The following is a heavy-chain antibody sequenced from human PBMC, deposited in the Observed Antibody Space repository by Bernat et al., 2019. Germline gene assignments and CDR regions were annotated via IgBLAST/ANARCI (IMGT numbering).Heavy chain of an antibody. J-gene: IGHJ4*02. Sequence: QVQLVESGGGVVQPGGSLRLSCSASGFTFSSYGMHWVRQAPGKGLSWVAFIRYDGSNKYYADSVKGRVTISRDDSKNMLYLQMNSLRAEDTAVYCCAKCQAERGLQLPSGAWGQGTLVTVSS. CDR2: IRYDGSNK. CDR1: GFTFSSYG. CDR3: AKCQAERGLQLPSGA. D-gene: IGHD5-24*01. V-gene: IGHV3-30*02.